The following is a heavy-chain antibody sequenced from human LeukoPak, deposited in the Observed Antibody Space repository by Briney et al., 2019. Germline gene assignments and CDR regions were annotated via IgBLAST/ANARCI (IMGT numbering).Heavy chain of an antibody. V-gene: IGHV3-23*01. J-gene: IGHJ5*02. CDR2: ISGSGGST. CDR1: GFTFSSYA. D-gene: IGHD2-15*01. Sequence: GGSLRLSCAASGFTFSSYAMSWVRPAPGEGLEWVSAISGSGGSTYYADSVKGRFTISRDNSKNTLYLQMNSLRAEDTAVYYCAKGGYCSGGSCYNWFDPWGQGTLVTVSS. CDR3: AKGGYCSGGSCYNWFDP.